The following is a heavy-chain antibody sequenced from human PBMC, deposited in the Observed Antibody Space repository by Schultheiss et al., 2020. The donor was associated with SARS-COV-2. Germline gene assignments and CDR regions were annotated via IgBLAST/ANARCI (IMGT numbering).Heavy chain of an antibody. CDR1: GGSFSGYY. CDR2: INHSGST. V-gene: IGHV4-34*01. CDR3: ASSRGYYYYYFDY. D-gene: IGHD3-22*01. Sequence: SETLSLTCAVYGGSFSGYYWSWIRQPPGKGLEWIGEINHSGSTNYNPSLKSRVTISVDTSKNQFSLKLSSVTAADTAVYYCASSRGYYYYYFDYWGQGTLGTVAS. J-gene: IGHJ4*02.